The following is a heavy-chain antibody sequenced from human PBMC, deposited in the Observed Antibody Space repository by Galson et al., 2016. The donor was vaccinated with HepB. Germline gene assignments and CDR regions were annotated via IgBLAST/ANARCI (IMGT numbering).Heavy chain of an antibody. D-gene: IGHD5-18*01. CDR3: ARDKNERGYSYGHFDD. CDR1: GGSISSGGYY. CDR2: IHYSGST. J-gene: IGHJ4*02. V-gene: IGHV4-31*03. Sequence: TLSLTCTVSGGSISSGGYYRSWIRQHPGKGLEWIGYIHYSGSTYYNPSLESRVSISVYTSKNQFSLKLSSVTAAATAVYYCARDKNERGYSYGHFDDWGQGALVTVSS.